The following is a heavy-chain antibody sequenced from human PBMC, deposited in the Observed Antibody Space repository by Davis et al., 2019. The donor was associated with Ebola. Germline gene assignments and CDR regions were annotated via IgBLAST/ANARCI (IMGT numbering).Heavy chain of an antibody. CDR3: AKSIVGATTS. D-gene: IGHD1-26*01. V-gene: IGHV3-30*18. J-gene: IGHJ4*02. CDR1: GFTFSSYG. CDR2: ISYDGSNK. Sequence: GGSLRLSCAASGFTFSSYGMHWVRQAPGKGLEWVAVISYDGSNKYYADSVKGRFTISRDNSKNTLYLQMNSLRAEDTAVYYCAKSIVGATTSWGQGTLVTVSS.